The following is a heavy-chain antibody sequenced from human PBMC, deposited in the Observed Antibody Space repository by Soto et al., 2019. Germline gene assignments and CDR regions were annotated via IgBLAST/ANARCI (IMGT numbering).Heavy chain of an antibody. CDR3: AKAEYSSSSGFDP. D-gene: IGHD6-6*01. J-gene: IGHJ5*02. CDR2: IYPGDSDT. CDR1: GYSFTSYW. Sequence: GESLRISCKGSGYSFTSYWIGWVRQMPGKGLEWMGIIYPGDSDTRYSPSFQGQVTISADKSISSAYLQWSSLKASDTAMYYCAKAEYSSSSGFDPWGQGTLVTVSS. V-gene: IGHV5-51*01.